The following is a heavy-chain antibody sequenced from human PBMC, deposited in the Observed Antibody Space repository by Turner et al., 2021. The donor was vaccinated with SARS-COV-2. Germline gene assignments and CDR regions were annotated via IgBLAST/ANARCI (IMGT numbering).Heavy chain of an antibody. CDR3: ARHEVNSYDASGYYTSP. J-gene: IGHJ5*02. D-gene: IGHD3-22*01. V-gene: IGHV4-39*01. CDR1: GGHINNTLYS. Sequence: QLQLQESGPRLVKPSETLSLTCPVSGGHINNTLYSWGWIRQPPGKGLEWIGSVFHTGSTYYKSSLKRRVAISIDTSKNHFSLRLNSVTAADTAVYYCARHEVNSYDASGYYTSPWGQGILVTVSS. CDR2: VFHTGST.